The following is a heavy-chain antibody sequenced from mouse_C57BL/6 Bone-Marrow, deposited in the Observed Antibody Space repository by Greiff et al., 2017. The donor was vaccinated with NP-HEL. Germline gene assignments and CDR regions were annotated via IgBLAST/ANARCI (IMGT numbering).Heavy chain of an antibody. Sequence: QVQLQQPGAELVKPGASVKLSCKASGYTFTSYWMHWVKQRPGRGLEWIGDINPNNGGTSYNQKFKGKATLTVDKSSSTAYMELRSLTSEDSAVYYCARITTVVGGYYFDYWGQGTTLTVSS. CDR2: INPNNGGT. CDR3: ARITTVVGGYYFDY. J-gene: IGHJ2*01. CDR1: GYTFTSYW. D-gene: IGHD1-1*01. V-gene: IGHV1-53*01.